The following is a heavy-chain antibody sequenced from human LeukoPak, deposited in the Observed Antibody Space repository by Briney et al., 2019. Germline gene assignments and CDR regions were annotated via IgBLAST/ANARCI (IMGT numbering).Heavy chain of an antibody. CDR1: GFTFGSYA. CDR3: AKTTTRYSSGRYPAWPIDY. V-gene: IGHV3-23*01. CDR2: IFGSGGRA. J-gene: IGHJ4*02. D-gene: IGHD2-15*01. Sequence: GGSLRLSCAASGFTFGSYAMYWVRQAPGEGLEWVSGIFGSGGRAHYADSVKGRFTISRDNSKNTVYLQMDSLRAEDTATYYCAKTTTRYSSGRYPAWPIDYWGQGTLVTVSS.